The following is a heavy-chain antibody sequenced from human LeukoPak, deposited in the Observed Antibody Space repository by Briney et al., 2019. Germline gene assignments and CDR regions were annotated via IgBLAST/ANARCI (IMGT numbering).Heavy chain of an antibody. D-gene: IGHD6-13*01. V-gene: IGHV5-51*01. CDR3: ACRDLSSTWSFP. CDR2: IYPGDSRV. Sequence: GESLKISCQGVGYSFTSYWIGWVRQMPGKGMEWMGVIYPGDSRVRYNPSFQSQVTISVDKSTRNAYLQWVSLKASDTAMYYCACRDLSSTWSFPWGQGTLVTVSS. J-gene: IGHJ5*02. CDR1: GYSFTSYW.